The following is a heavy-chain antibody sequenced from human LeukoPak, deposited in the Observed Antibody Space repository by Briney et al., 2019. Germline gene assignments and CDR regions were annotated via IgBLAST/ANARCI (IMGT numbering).Heavy chain of an antibody. Sequence: GGSLRLSCAASGLTFTNAWMIWVRQAPGKGLEWIARIKSKTEGGTIDYAAPVKGRFTISRDDSRNTLYLQMNSLKTEDTAVYYCATRKREGNHWVHGTLVTVSS. D-gene: IGHD6-25*01. V-gene: IGHV3-15*01. CDR3: ATRKREGNH. J-gene: IGHJ5*02. CDR1: GLTFTNAW. CDR2: IKSKTEGGTI.